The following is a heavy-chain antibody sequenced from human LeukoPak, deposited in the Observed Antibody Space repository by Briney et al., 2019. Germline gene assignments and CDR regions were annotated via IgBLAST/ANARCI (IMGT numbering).Heavy chain of an antibody. D-gene: IGHD2-21*02. CDR2: ISYDGSIK. CDR3: ARLQIVVVTASTFDY. V-gene: IGHV3-30-3*01. J-gene: IGHJ4*02. Sequence: GRSLRLSCAASGFTFSSYAMHWVRQAPGKGLEWVAVISYDGSIKYYADSVKGRFTISRDNSKNTLYLQMNSLRAEDTAVYYCARLQIVVVTASTFDYWGQGTLVTVSS. CDR1: GFTFSSYA.